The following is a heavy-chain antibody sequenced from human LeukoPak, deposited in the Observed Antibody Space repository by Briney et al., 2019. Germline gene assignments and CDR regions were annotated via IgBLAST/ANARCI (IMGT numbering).Heavy chain of an antibody. Sequence: ASVKVSCKASGYTFTSYGLSWVRQAPGQGLEWMGWISAYNGNTNYAQKLQGRVTMTTDTSTSTAYMELSSLRSDDTAVYYCARGPQTTVTTPYYYYGMDVWGQGTTVTVSS. CDR1: GYTFTSYG. V-gene: IGHV1-18*01. D-gene: IGHD4-11*01. CDR2: ISAYNGNT. J-gene: IGHJ6*02. CDR3: ARGPQTTVTTPYYYYGMDV.